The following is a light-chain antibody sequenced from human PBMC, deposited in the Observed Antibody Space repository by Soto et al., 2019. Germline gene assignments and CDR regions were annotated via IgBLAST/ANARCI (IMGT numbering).Light chain of an antibody. Sequence: QSALTQPASVSGSPGQSIAISCTGTSSDVGAYNYVSWYQQHPGKAPKLMIFDVSNRPSGVSNRFSGSKSGDTASLTISGLQAEDEADYDCSSYTTSSTQVFGGGTKLTVL. CDR3: SSYTTSSTQV. V-gene: IGLV2-14*03. CDR1: SSDVGAYNY. J-gene: IGLJ2*01. CDR2: DVS.